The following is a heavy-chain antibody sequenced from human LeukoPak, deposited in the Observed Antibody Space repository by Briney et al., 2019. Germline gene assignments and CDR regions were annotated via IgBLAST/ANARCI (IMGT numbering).Heavy chain of an antibody. Sequence: ASVKVSCKASGYTLTRYFIHWVRQAPGQGLEWMGIINPSGGSTSYAQKFQGRVTMTRDTSTSTVYMELSSLRSEDTAVYYCAREHCSSTSCYGWFDPWGQGTLVTVSS. J-gene: IGHJ5*02. V-gene: IGHV1-46*01. CDR1: GYTLTRYF. CDR2: INPSGGST. CDR3: AREHCSSTSCYGWFDP. D-gene: IGHD2-2*01.